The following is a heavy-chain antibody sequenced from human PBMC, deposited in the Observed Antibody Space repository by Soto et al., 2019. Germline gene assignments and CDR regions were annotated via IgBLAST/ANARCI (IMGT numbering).Heavy chain of an antibody. CDR1: GYTFTSYD. CDR3: TRTSDQDS. J-gene: IGHJ4*02. D-gene: IGHD1-26*01. Sequence: QVQLVQSGAEVKKPGASVKVSCKASGYTFTSYDINWVRQAAGQGLEWMGRINPNNGNTAYAQKFKGRVTMTRNTSISTAYVELNTLRSDDTAIYYCTRTSDQDSWGQGTLVTVSA. CDR2: INPNNGNT. V-gene: IGHV1-8*01.